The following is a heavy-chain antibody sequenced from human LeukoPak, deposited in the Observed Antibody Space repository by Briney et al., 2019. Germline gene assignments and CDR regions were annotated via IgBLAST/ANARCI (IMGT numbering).Heavy chain of an antibody. CDR3: AKCMEPAARGSFDY. CDR1: GFTFSNAW. Sequence: PGGSLRLSCAASGFTFSNAWMSWVRQAPGKGLEWVSAIGGSGYTTYYADSVKGRFTISRDNSKNTLYLQVNSLRAEDTAVYYCAKCMEPAARGSFDYWGQGTLVTVSS. V-gene: IGHV3-23*01. D-gene: IGHD2-2*01. CDR2: IGGSGYTT. J-gene: IGHJ4*02.